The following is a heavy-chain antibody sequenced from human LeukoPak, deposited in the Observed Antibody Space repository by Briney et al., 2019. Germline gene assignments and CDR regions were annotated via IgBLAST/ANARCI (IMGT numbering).Heavy chain of an antibody. V-gene: IGHV3-21*01. D-gene: IGHD4-17*01. CDR3: ARDSLLRSGGAFDI. CDR1: GFTFSSYS. J-gene: IGHJ3*02. CDR2: ISSSSSYI. Sequence: PGGSLRLSCAASGFTFSSYSMNWVRQAPGKGLEWVSSISSSSSYIYYADSVKGRFTISRDNAKNSLYLQMNSLRAEDTAVYYCARDSLLRSGGAFDIWGQGTMVTVSS.